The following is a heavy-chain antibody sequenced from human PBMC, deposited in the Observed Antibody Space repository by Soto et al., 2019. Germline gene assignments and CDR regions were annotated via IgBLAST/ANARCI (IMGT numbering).Heavy chain of an antibody. CDR3: ARSSGIQLWYEYYFDY. J-gene: IGHJ4*02. D-gene: IGHD5-18*01. V-gene: IGHV1-69*13. CDR2: IIPIFGTA. Sequence: SVKVSCKASGGTFSSYAISWVRQAPGQGLEWMGGIIPIFGTANYAQKFQGRVTITADESTSTAYMELSSLRSEDTAVYYCARSSGIQLWYEYYFDYWGQGTLVTVYS. CDR1: GGTFSSYA.